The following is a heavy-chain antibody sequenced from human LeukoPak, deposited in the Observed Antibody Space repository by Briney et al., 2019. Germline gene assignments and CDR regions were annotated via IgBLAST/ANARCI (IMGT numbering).Heavy chain of an antibody. CDR2: ISAYNGNT. J-gene: IGHJ4*02. Sequence: ASVKVSCKASGYTFTSYGISWVRQAPGQGLEWMGWISAYNGNTNYAQKLQGRVTMTTDTSTSTAYMELRSLRSDDTAVYYCARDAREYCSSTSCPPDYWGQGTLVTVSS. CDR3: ARDAREYCSSTSCPPDY. V-gene: IGHV1-18*01. CDR1: GYTFTSYG. D-gene: IGHD2-2*01.